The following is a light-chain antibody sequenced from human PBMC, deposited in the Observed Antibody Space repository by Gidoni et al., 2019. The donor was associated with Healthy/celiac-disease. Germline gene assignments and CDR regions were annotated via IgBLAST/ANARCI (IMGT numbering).Light chain of an antibody. V-gene: IGKV3-11*01. J-gene: IGKJ5*01. CDR1: QSVSSY. Sequence: EIVLTQSPATLSLSPGERATLSCRASQSVSSYLAWYQQNPGQAPRLLIYDASNRATGIPARFSGSGSGTDFTLTISSLEPEDFAVYYCQQRSNWPPNFGQGTRLEIK. CDR3: QQRSNWPPN. CDR2: DAS.